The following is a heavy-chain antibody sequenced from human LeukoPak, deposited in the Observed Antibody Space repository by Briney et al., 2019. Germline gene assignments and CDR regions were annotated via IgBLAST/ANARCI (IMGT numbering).Heavy chain of an antibody. Sequence: GGSLRLSCAASGFTFGTYAMNWVRQAPGKGLEWVAVISYDGRQNYYADSVKGRFTISRDNAKNSLYLQMNSLRAEDTAVYYCAEGGELSDFDYWGQGTLVTVSS. J-gene: IGHJ4*02. CDR1: GFTFGTYA. D-gene: IGHD3-10*01. V-gene: IGHV3-30*04. CDR2: ISYDGRQN. CDR3: AEGGELSDFDY.